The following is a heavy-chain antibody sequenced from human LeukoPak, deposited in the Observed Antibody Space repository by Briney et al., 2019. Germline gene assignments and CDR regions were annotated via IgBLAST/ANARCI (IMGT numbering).Heavy chain of an antibody. CDR3: GSFLKNVFGGVPDIFEV. CDR2: VSYTGRT. Sequence: SETLSLTCTVSGGSLSGHYWSWIRQPPGKRLEWIGYVSYTGRTKYNPSLQSRVTISIDTSKSQFSLKLTSVTSADTAVYSCGSFLKNVFGGVPDIFEVGGQGKTVIVSS. D-gene: IGHD2-8*02. V-gene: IGHV4-59*11. J-gene: IGHJ3*01. CDR1: GGSLSGHY.